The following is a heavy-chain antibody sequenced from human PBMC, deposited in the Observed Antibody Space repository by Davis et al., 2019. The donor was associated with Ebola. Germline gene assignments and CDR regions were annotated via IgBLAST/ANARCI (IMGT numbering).Heavy chain of an antibody. V-gene: IGHV3-23*01. CDR2: ISGSGGST. CDR1: GFTFSSYA. J-gene: IGHJ4*02. Sequence: GESLKISCAASGFTFSSYAMSWVRQAPGKGLEWVSAISGSGGSTYYADSVKGRFTISRDDAKSTVYLQMNSLRDEDTAIYYCATDPEGWLDFDYWGQGTLVTVSS. CDR3: ATDPEGWLDFDY. D-gene: IGHD6-19*01.